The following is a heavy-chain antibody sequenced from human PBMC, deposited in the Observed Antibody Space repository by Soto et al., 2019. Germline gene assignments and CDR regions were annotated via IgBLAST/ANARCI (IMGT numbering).Heavy chain of an antibody. CDR3: AGDGRGRGGWYQF. Sequence: QMQLVQSGPEVKKPGTSVKVSCKASGFTFTSSAVQWVRQARGQRLEWIGWIVVGSGNTNYAQKFQERVTITRDMSPGTACMELSSLRSEDTAVYYGAGDGRGRGGWYQFWGRGTLVTVCS. CDR1: GFTFTSSA. V-gene: IGHV1-58*01. CDR2: IVVGSGNT. D-gene: IGHD6-19*01. J-gene: IGHJ4*02.